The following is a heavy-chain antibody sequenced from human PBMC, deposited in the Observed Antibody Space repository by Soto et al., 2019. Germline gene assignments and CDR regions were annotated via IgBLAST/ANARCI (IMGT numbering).Heavy chain of an antibody. CDR2: IYHSGSF. CDR3: ARASGYCSGGTCFPFDY. D-gene: IGHD2-15*01. Sequence: SETLSLTCDVSGGSISSGTYSWNWIRQPPGKGLEWIGYIYHSGSFYYNPSLKSRVTISIDRSKNQFSLNLNSVTAADTAVYYCARASGYCSGGTCFPFDYWGRGTLVTVSS. CDR1: GGSISSGTYS. J-gene: IGHJ4*02. V-gene: IGHV4-30-2*01.